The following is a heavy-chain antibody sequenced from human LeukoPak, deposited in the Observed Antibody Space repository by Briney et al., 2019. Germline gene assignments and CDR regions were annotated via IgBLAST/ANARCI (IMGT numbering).Heavy chain of an antibody. V-gene: IGHV1-8*01. J-gene: IGHJ6*02. CDR2: MNPNSGNT. Sequence: ASVKVSCKASGYTFTSYDINWVRHATGQGLEWMGWMNPNSGNTGYAQKFQGRVTITRNTSISTAYMELSSLSSEDTAVYYCAREKRCDYSNNYYYCGMDVWGQGTTVTVSS. CDR3: AREKRCDYSNNYYYCGMDV. D-gene: IGHD4-11*01. CDR1: GYTFTSYD.